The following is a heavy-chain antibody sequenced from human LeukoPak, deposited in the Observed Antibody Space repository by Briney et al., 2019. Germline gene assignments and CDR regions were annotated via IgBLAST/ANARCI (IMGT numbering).Heavy chain of an antibody. D-gene: IGHD4-17*01. Sequence: GGSLRLSCVASGFTFSDYYMSWIRQAPGKGLEWVSYISSSGNTIYYADSVKGRFTISRDNAKNSLFLRMNSLRAEDTALYYCARDHDYGDYDYWGQGTLVTVSS. CDR3: ARDHDYGDYDY. CDR2: ISSSGNTI. V-gene: IGHV3-11*04. CDR1: GFTFSDYY. J-gene: IGHJ4*02.